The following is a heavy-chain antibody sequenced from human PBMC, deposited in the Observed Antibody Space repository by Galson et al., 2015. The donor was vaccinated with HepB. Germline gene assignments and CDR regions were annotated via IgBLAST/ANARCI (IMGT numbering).Heavy chain of an antibody. D-gene: IGHD6-6*01. Sequence: SLRLSCAASGFTFSSYAMHWVRQAPGKGLEWVAVISYDGSNKYYADSVKGRFTISRDNSKNTLYLQMNSLRAEDTAVYYCARSYSSSSHYYYYYMDVWGKGTTVTVSS. CDR1: GFTFSSYA. CDR3: ARSYSSSSHYYYYYMDV. V-gene: IGHV3-30-3*01. CDR2: ISYDGSNK. J-gene: IGHJ6*03.